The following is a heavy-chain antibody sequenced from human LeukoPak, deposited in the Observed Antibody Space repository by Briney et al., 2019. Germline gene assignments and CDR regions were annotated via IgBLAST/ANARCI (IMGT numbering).Heavy chain of an antibody. CDR2: IYYSGSS. D-gene: IGHD2-8*02. J-gene: IGHJ4*02. CDR1: GGSISSSGYY. V-gene: IGHV4-39*07. Sequence: SETLSLTCTVSGGSISSSGYYWGWVRQPPGKELEWIGSIYYSGSSHYNPSLKSRVSMSRDTAKNQFSLNLSSVTAADTAVYYCARTGWWNYFDYWGQGTLVTVSS. CDR3: ARTGWWNYFDY.